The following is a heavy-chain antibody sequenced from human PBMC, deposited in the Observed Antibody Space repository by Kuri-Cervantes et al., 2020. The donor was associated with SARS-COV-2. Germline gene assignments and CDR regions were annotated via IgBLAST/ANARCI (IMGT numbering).Heavy chain of an antibody. CDR1: GFTFSSYW. CDR3: ARDPSPYVSWYFDL. J-gene: IGHJ2*01. CDR2: IWYDGSNK. D-gene: IGHD3-16*01. Sequence: GESLKISCAASGFTFSSYWMSWVRQAPGKGLEWVAVIWYDGSNKYYADSVKGRFTISRDNSETTLDLQMNSLRPEDTAVYYCARDPSPYVSWYFDLWGRGTLVTVSS. V-gene: IGHV3-33*08.